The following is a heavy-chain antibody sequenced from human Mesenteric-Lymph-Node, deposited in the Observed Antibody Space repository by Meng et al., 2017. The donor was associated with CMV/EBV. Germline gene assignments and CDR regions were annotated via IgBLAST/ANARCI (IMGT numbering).Heavy chain of an antibody. Sequence: GESLKISCAASGFTFSSYAMSWVRQAPGKGLEWVSAISGSGGSTYYADSVKGRFTISRDNSKNTLYLQMNSLRAEDTAVYYCAKTGFSSWYAANFDYWGQGTLVTVSS. CDR3: AKTGFSSWYAANFDY. V-gene: IGHV3-23*01. CDR1: GFTFSSYA. D-gene: IGHD6-13*01. J-gene: IGHJ4*02. CDR2: ISGSGGST.